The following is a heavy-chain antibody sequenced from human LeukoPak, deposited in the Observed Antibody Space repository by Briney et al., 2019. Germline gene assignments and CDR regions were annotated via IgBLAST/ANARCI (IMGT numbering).Heavy chain of an antibody. CDR2: IKEDESQE. D-gene: IGHD7-27*01. V-gene: IGHV3-7*01. CDR1: GFPFSDSW. CDR3: ATYKNWVAGDV. J-gene: IGHJ6*02. Sequence: GGSLRLSCAASGFPFSDSWMSWVLQAPGKGPEWVANIKEDESQEHYADSVKGRFTVSRDNAKNSLFLQMHSLRVEDTAVYYCATYKNWVAGDVWGQGTTVSVSS.